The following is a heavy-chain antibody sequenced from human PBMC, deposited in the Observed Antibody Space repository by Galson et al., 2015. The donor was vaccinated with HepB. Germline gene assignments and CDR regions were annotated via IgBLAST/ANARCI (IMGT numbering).Heavy chain of an antibody. CDR1: GLTFSRSW. CDR3: ARDGGYDKFDY. D-gene: IGHD5-12*01. CDR2: INEDESKK. V-gene: IGHV3-7*03. J-gene: IGHJ4*02. Sequence: SLRLSCAASGLTFSRSWMDWVRQAPGKGLEWVAKINEDESKKFYVDSVRGRFAISRDNAENTLYLHMNSLRGDDAATYYCARDGGYDKFDYWGRGALVTVSS.